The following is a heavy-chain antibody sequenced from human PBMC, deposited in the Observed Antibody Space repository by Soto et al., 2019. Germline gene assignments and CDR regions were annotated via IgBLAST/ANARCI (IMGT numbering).Heavy chain of an antibody. Sequence: QVQLVQSGAEVKKPGASVKVSCKASGYTFTGYYMHWVRQAPGQGLEWMGWINPNSGGTNYAQQFQGWVTRTRDTSISTAYMELSRLRSDDTAVYYCAREDCSSTSCYFGYYGAGTAFDIWGQGTMVTVSS. CDR2: INPNSGGT. CDR1: GYTFTGYY. J-gene: IGHJ3*02. V-gene: IGHV1-2*04. CDR3: AREDCSSTSCYFGYYGAGTAFDI. D-gene: IGHD2-2*01.